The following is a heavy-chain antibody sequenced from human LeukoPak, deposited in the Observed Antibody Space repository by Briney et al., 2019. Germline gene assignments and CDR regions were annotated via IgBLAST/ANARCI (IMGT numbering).Heavy chain of an antibody. D-gene: IGHD3-9*01. Sequence: SETLSLTCTVSGASISNYYWTWIRQPPGKGLEWIGYIYYSGSTNYRPSLKSRVTISVDTSKNQFSLKLSSVTAADTAVYYCARGDILTGYFWVDPWGQGTLVTVSS. J-gene: IGHJ5*02. CDR1: GASISNYY. CDR2: IYYSGST. V-gene: IGHV4-59*01. CDR3: ARGDILTGYFWVDP.